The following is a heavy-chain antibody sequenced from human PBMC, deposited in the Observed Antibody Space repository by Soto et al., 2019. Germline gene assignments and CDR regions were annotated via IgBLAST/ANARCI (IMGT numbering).Heavy chain of an antibody. CDR2: ISSTTNYI. V-gene: IGHV3-21*01. CDR3: ARESEDLTSNFDY. J-gene: IGHJ4*02. Sequence: PGGSLRLSCAASGFIFTRYSMNWVRQAPGKGLEWVSSISSTTNYIYYADSMKGRFTVSRDNAKNSVYLEMNSLSAEDTALYYCARESEDLTSNFDYWGQGTLVTVSS. CDR1: GFIFTRYS.